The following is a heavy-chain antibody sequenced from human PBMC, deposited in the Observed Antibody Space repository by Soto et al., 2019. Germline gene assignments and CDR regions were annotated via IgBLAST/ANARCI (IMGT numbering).Heavy chain of an antibody. CDR3: SKGYAMDY. V-gene: IGHV1-8*01. J-gene: IGHJ6*02. CDR2: MNLNSGNT. Sequence: QVQLVQSGAEVKKPGASVKVSCKASGFTVTNFDINWVRQATGQGPEWMGWMNLNSGNTGYAEKFRDRVTMTRNSSITTAYMELNNLGSEDTAVYYCSKGYAMDYWGQGTTVTASS. CDR1: GFTVTNFD.